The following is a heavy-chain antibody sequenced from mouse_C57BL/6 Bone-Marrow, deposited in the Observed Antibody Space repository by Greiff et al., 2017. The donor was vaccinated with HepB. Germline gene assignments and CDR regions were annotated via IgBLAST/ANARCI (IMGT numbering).Heavy chain of an antibody. CDR3: AITGTGYFDY. D-gene: IGHD4-1*01. CDR1: GFTFSDYG. V-gene: IGHV5-17*01. Sequence: DVHLVESGGGLVKPGGSLKLSCAASGFTFSDYGMHWVRQAPEKGLEWVAYISSGSSTIYYADTVKGRFTIYRDNAKNTLFLQMTSLRSEDTAMYYCAITGTGYFDYWGQGTTLTVSS. J-gene: IGHJ2*01. CDR2: ISSGSSTI.